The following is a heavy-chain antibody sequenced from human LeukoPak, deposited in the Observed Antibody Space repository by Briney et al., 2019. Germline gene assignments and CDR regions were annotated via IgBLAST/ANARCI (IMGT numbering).Heavy chain of an antibody. D-gene: IGHD2-15*01. CDR1: GYTFTSYD. Sequence: ASVKVSCKASGYTFTSYDINWVRQAPGQGLEWMGWINPNSGGTNYAQKFQGRVTMTRDTSISTAYMELSRLRSDDTAVYYCARGYCSGGSCHGSYWGQGTLVTVSS. J-gene: IGHJ4*02. CDR3: ARGYCSGGSCHGSY. V-gene: IGHV1-2*02. CDR2: INPNSGGT.